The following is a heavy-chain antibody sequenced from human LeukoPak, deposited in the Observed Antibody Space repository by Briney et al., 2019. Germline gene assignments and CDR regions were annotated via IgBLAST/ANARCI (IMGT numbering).Heavy chain of an antibody. V-gene: IGHV1-8*01. CDR2: MNPNSGNT. D-gene: IGHD3-3*01. Sequence: ASVKVPCKASGYTFTSYDIHWVRQATGQGLEWMGWMNPNSGNTGYAQKFQGRVTMTRNTSISTAYMELSSLRSEDTAVYYCARGRSYDFWSGYLEKSDYWGQGTLVTVSS. CDR3: ARGRSYDFWSGYLEKSDY. CDR1: GYTFTSYD. J-gene: IGHJ4*02.